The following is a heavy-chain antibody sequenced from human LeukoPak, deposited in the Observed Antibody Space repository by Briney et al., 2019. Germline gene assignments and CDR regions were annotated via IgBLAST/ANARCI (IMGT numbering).Heavy chain of an antibody. J-gene: IGHJ4*02. CDR3: ARQRYYYDSSGLTSNFDY. CDR2: VYSGGST. V-gene: IGHV3-53*01. CDR1: FTXXXXY. D-gene: IGHD3-22*01. Sequence: FTXXXXYMSWVRQAPGKGLEWVSVVYSGGSTYYADSVKGRFTISRDNSKNTLYLQMNSLRAEDTAVYYCARQRYYYDSSGLTSNFDYWGQGTLVTVSS.